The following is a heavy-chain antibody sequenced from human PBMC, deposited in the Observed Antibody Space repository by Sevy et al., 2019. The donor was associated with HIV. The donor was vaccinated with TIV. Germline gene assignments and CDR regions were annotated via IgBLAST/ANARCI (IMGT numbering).Heavy chain of an antibody. J-gene: IGHJ4*02. CDR2: ISGSGGST. CDR3: AKDRTVGQWLVSHLGGADY. Sequence: GGSLRLSCAASGFTFSSYAMSWVRQAPGKGLEWVSAISGSGGSTYYADSVKGRFTISRDNSKNTLYLQMNSLRAEDTAVYYCAKDRTVGQWLVSHLGGADYWGQGTLVTVSS. V-gene: IGHV3-23*01. D-gene: IGHD6-19*01. CDR1: GFTFSSYA.